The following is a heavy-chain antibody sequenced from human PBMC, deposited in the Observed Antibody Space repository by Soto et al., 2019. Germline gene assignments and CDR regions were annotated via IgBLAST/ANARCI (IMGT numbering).Heavy chain of an antibody. Sequence: QVRLVQSGAEVKKPGSSVKVSCKASGGTFSSYTISWVRQAPGQGLEWMGRIIPILAIANYAQTFQGRVTITADKSTSTAYMELSSLRSEDTAVYYCARDRYESIVDHYYGMDVWGQGTTVTVSS. V-gene: IGHV1-69*08. CDR1: GGTFSSYT. CDR2: IIPILAIA. CDR3: ARDRYESIVDHYYGMDV. D-gene: IGHD3-22*01. J-gene: IGHJ6*02.